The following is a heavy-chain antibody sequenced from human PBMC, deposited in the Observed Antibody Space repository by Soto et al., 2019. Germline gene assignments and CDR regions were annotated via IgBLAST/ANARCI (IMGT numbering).Heavy chain of an antibody. CDR1: GYTFSNYG. Sequence: QVHVVQSGPEVKKPGASVKVSCKTSGYTFSNYGIAWVRQAPGQGLEWMGWISAYNGVTNYAQNVQGRVTMTTDTATXTXYMXLRSLRSDDTALYYCARAIAGIASTPAHQNNWFAPWGQGTLVTVSS. CDR3: ARAIAGIASTPAHQNNWFAP. J-gene: IGHJ5*02. D-gene: IGHD2-15*01. CDR2: ISAYNGVT. V-gene: IGHV1-18*01.